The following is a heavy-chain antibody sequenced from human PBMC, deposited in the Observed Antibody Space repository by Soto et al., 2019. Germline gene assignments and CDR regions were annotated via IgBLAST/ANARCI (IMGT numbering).Heavy chain of an antibody. J-gene: IGHJ4*02. CDR3: AKAGTQWLLLRNYFDY. Sequence: GGSLRLSCAASGFTFSSYAMSWVRQAPGKGLEWVSAISGSGGSTYYADSVKGRFTISRDNSKNTLYLQMNSLRAEDTAVYYCAKAGTQWLLLRNYFDYWGQGTLVTVSS. D-gene: IGHD3-22*01. CDR2: ISGSGGST. CDR1: GFTFSSYA. V-gene: IGHV3-23*01.